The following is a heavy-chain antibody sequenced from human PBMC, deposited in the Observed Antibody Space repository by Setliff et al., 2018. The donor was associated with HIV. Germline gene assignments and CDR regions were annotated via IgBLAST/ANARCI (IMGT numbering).Heavy chain of an antibody. CDR1: GFTFRNYG. CDR2: LSTDGKIE. CDR3: ARAKYSGKYYEGYFDH. V-gene: IGHV3-30*03. D-gene: IGHD1-26*01. Sequence: GGSLRLSCSASGFTFRNYGMGWVRQAPGKGLEWVALLSTDGKIEYYADSVKGRFTISRDNSRSTLYLQVHNLTSEDTAVYFCARAKYSGKYYEGYFDHWGQGTLVTVSS. J-gene: IGHJ4*02.